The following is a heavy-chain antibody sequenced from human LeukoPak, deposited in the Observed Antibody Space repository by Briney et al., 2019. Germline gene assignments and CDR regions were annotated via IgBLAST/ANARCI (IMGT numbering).Heavy chain of an antibody. Sequence: PGGSLRLSCAASGFTFSSYAMHGVRQAPGKGLEWVAVISYDGSNKYYADSVKGRFTISRDNSKNTLYLQMNSLRAEDTAVYYCARDVLPARVVVPALPPDYWGQGTLVTVSS. J-gene: IGHJ4*02. CDR3: ARDVLPARVVVPALPPDY. V-gene: IGHV3-30*04. CDR1: GFTFSSYA. CDR2: ISYDGSNK. D-gene: IGHD2-2*01.